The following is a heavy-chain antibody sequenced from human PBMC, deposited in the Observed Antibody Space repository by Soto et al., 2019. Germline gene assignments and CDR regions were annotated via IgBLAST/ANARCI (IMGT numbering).Heavy chain of an antibody. CDR1: GFTVSSKY. J-gene: IGHJ6*04. V-gene: IGHV3-66*01. Sequence: EVHLVESGGGLVQPGGSLRLSCAASGFTVSSKYMSWVRQAPGKGLEWVSLIQSGGPTYYADSVKGRFTISRDTSENTMPLQMDSLRAEDTAVYYCARDDVLCDGGRCYGVPLDVWGKGTMVTVSS. D-gene: IGHD2-15*01. CDR2: IQSGGPT. CDR3: ARDDVLCDGGRCYGVPLDV.